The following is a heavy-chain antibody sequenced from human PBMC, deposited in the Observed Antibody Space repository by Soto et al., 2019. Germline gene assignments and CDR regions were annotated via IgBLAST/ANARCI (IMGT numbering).Heavy chain of an antibody. D-gene: IGHD3-9*01. Sequence: GASLKVSCKASGYTFTHFYIPWVRQAPGHGLAWMGAISPHNFNTNYAQKFRGRVTLTTEKSTNTAYMDLRSLTSDDTAVYYCARDEGGYDILTGYYKAHHFDYWGQGVPVTVSS. J-gene: IGHJ4*02. V-gene: IGHV1-18*01. CDR1: GYTFTHFY. CDR2: ISPHNFNT. CDR3: ARDEGGYDILTGYYKAHHFDY.